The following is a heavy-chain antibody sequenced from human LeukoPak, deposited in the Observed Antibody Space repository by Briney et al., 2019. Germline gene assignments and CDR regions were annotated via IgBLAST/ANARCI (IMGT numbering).Heavy chain of an antibody. J-gene: IGHJ2*01. CDR1: GGSFSGYY. Sequence: PSESLSLTCAVYGGSFSGYYWSWIRQPPGKGLEWIGEINHSGSTNYNPSLKSRVTISVDTSKNQFSLKLSSVTAADTAVDYCARAAFHCSSTSCYGTYWYIDLWGRGTLVTVSS. CDR3: ARAAFHCSSTSCYGTYWYIDL. CDR2: INHSGST. D-gene: IGHD2-2*01. V-gene: IGHV4-34*01.